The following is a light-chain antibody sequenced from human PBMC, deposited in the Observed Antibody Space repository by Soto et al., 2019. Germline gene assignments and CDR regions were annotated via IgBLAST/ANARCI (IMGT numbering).Light chain of an antibody. CDR3: QDYDGSPRN. V-gene: IGKV3-20*01. Sequence: ETVLTQFAATFSLSPGERATLYCRTCQSVKNYYLAWYQQKPGQAPRLLVYGIFNRATGVPARFSGSGSVTDFTLTISGLEPEDSADYYCQDYDGSPRNFGQGTKVEIK. J-gene: IGKJ2*01. CDR1: QSVKNYY. CDR2: GIF.